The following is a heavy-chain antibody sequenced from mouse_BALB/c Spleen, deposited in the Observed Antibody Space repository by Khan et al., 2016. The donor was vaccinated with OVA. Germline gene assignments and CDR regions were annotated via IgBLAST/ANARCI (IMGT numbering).Heavy chain of an antibody. V-gene: IGHV5-9-3*01. J-gene: IGHJ3*01. Sequence: EVELVESGGGLVKPGGSLKLSCAASGFTFSSYAVSWVRQTPEKRLEWVATINSDGAYTYYPDSVKGRFTISRDNAMNTLYLQMSSLRSEDTAMYYCARRNFDPFTYWGQGTLVAVSA. CDR3: ARRNFDPFTY. CDR1: GFTFSSYA. D-gene: IGHD2-1*01. CDR2: INSDGAYT.